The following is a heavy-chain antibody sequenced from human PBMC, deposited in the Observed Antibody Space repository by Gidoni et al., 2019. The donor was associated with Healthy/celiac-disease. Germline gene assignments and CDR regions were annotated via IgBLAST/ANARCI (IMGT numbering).Heavy chain of an antibody. CDR1: GFTFTSSA. CDR2: IVVGSGNT. CDR3: AAEGGYSYGGYFDY. D-gene: IGHD5-18*01. Sequence: QMQLVQSGPELKKPGTSVKVSCKASGFTFTSSAVQWVRQARGQRLEWIGWIVVGSGNTNYAQKFQERVTITRDMSTSTAYMELSSLRSEDTAVYYCAAEGGYSYGGYFDYWGQGTLVTVSS. V-gene: IGHV1-58*01. J-gene: IGHJ4*02.